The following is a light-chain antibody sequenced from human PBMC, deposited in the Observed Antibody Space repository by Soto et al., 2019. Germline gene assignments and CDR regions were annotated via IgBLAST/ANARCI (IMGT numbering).Light chain of an antibody. CDR3: QQRSNWPPIT. CDR1: QRVSSH. V-gene: IGKV3-11*01. Sequence: ETVLTQSPVILSVSPGDTAILSCRASQRVSSHLAWYQQKPGQAPRLLIYDASNRATGIPARFSGSGSGTDFTLTISSLEPEDFAVYYCQQRSNWPPITFGQGTRLEIK. CDR2: DAS. J-gene: IGKJ5*01.